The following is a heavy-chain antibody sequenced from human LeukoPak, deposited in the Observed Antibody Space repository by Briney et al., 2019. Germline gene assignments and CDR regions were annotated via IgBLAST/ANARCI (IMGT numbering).Heavy chain of an antibody. D-gene: IGHD3-22*01. V-gene: IGHV3-30*02. CDR2: IQDDGATT. Sequence: PGGSLRLSCAASGLTFSNFPMHWVRQAPGKGLEWVAFIQDDGATTNYADSVRGRFTISRDNSKSTVYLQMNSLKPDDTAVYYCATQSITLVVVISPFDYWGQGTLVTVSS. CDR1: GLTFSNFP. J-gene: IGHJ4*02. CDR3: ATQSITLVVVISPFDY.